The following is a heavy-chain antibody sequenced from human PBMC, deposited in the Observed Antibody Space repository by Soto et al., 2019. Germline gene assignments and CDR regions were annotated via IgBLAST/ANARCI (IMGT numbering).Heavy chain of an antibody. CDR1: GYTFTSYA. D-gene: IGHD3-9*01. V-gene: IGHV1-3*01. J-gene: IGHJ5*02. Sequence: GASVKVSCKASGYTFTSYAMHWVRQAPGQRLEWMGWINAGNGNTKYSQKFQGRVTITRDTSASTAYMELSSLRSEDTAVYYCAKSYDILTDYPISWRRGTLVTVSS. CDR3: AKSYDILTDYPIS. CDR2: INAGNGNT.